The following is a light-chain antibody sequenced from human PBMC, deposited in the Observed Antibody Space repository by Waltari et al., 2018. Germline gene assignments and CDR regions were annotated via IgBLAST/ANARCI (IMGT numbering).Light chain of an antibody. V-gene: IGKV1-39*01. CDR3: QQTYTSPQAT. CDR2: AAS. CDR1: HTISIF. J-gene: IGKJ2*01. Sequence: DIQMPQSPASLSASVGDRVTMTCRASHTISIFLNWYQQKPGKAPKLLISAASSLQTGVPSRFRGSGSGTEFTLTINSLQPEDFASYYCQQTYTSPQATFGQGTKLEIK.